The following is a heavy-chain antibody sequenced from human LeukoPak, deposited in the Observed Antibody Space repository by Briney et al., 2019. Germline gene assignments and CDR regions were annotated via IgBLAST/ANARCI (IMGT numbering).Heavy chain of an antibody. CDR3: ARVSYRSEYSSSQGFDP. Sequence: GASVKVSCKASGYTFTCYGISWVRQAPGQGLEWMGWISAYNGNTNYAQKLQGRVTMTTDTSTSTAYMELRSLRSDDTAVYYCARVSYRSEYSSSQGFDPWGQGTLVTVSS. D-gene: IGHD6-6*01. V-gene: IGHV1-18*01. J-gene: IGHJ5*02. CDR2: ISAYNGNT. CDR1: GYTFTCYG.